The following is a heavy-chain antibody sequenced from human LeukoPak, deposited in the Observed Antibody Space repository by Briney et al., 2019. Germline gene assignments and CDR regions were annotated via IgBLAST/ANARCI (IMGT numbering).Heavy chain of an antibody. D-gene: IGHD1-26*01. Sequence: SETLSLTCAVSGGSISSNSYYWGWIRQPPGKGLEWIGSIYYSGSTYYNPSLKSRVTISVDTSKNQFSLKLSSVTAADTAVYYCARDLEWELRSFDYWGQGTLVTVSS. CDR1: GGSISSNSYY. J-gene: IGHJ4*02. CDR3: ARDLEWELRSFDY. CDR2: IYYSGST. V-gene: IGHV4-39*07.